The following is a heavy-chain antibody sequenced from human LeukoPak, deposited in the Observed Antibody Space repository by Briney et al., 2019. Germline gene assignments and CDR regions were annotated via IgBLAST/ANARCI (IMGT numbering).Heavy chain of an antibody. Sequence: ASVKVSCKASGGTFSIYAISWVRQAPGQGLEWMGGIIPIFGTANYAQKFQGRVTITADESTSTAYMELSSLRSEDTAVYYCARETTIFNWFDPWGQGTLVTVSS. CDR3: ARETTIFNWFDP. CDR1: GGTFSIYA. V-gene: IGHV1-69*13. CDR2: IIPIFGTA. D-gene: IGHD3-3*01. J-gene: IGHJ5*02.